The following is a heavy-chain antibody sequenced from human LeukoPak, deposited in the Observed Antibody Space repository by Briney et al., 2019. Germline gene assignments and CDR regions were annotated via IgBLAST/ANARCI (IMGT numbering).Heavy chain of an antibody. CDR3: ARATDASSGYFWFDP. CDR2: IYYSGST. Sequence: SETLSLTCSVSGGSISGYYWSWIRQSPGKGLEWISYIYYSGSTNYNPSLKSRVTISVDTSKNQFSLKLSSVTAADTAMYYCARATDASSGYFWFDPWGQGTLVTVSS. D-gene: IGHD3-22*01. CDR1: GGSISGYY. V-gene: IGHV4-59*01. J-gene: IGHJ5*02.